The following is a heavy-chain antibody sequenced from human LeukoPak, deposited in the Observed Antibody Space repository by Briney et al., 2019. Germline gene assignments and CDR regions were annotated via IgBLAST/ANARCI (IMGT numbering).Heavy chain of an antibody. CDR1: GFTFSSYA. CDR2: ISGSGGST. V-gene: IGHV3-23*01. J-gene: IGHJ4*02. Sequence: GGSLRLSCAASGFTFSSYAMSWVRQAPGKGLEWVSAISGSGGSTYYADSVKGRFTISRDNSKNTLYLQMNSLRAEDTAVYYCAKVYVWGSYRSYYFDYWGQGTLVTVSS. D-gene: IGHD3-16*02. CDR3: AKVYVWGSYRSYYFDY.